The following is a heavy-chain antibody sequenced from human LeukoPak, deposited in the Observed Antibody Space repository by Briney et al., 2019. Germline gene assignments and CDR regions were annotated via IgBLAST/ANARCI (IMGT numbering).Heavy chain of an antibody. CDR1: GVCISPYY. CDR2: IHTSGSN. Sequence: SETLSLTCAVSGVCISPYYWAWIRQPPGKGLEWIGYIHTSGSNNQYPSLKSRVTISVDKSKNHFSLRLTSVTAADTAVYYCARLSAAVHLGAFDLWGQGTMVTVSS. J-gene: IGHJ3*01. V-gene: IGHV4-4*09. CDR3: ARLSAAVHLGAFDL. D-gene: IGHD3-3*01.